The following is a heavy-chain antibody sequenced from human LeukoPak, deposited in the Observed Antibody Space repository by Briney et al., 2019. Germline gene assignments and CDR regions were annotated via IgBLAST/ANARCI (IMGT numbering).Heavy chain of an antibody. Sequence: GGSLRLSCTASGFTFSTYWMSWVRQAPGKGLEWVSILSGSGGATYYADSVKGRFTISRDNSENTLFLQMNSLGAEDTAVYYCAKKRVITTPDAIDWYFDLWGRGTLVTVSS. CDR1: GFTFSTYW. J-gene: IGHJ2*01. CDR3: AKKRVITTPDAIDWYFDL. V-gene: IGHV3-23*01. D-gene: IGHD3-10*01. CDR2: LSGSGGAT.